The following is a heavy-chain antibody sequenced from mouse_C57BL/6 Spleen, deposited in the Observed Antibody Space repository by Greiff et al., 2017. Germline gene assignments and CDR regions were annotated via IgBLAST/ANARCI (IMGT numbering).Heavy chain of an antibody. CDR2: INPNNGGT. J-gene: IGHJ4*01. V-gene: IGHV1-26*01. CDR3: ARQGDSSGAMDY. CDR1: GYTFTDYY. Sequence: VQLQQSGPELVKPGASVKISCKASGYTFTDYYMNWVKQSHGKSLEWIGDINPNNGGTSYNQKFKGKATLTVDKSSSTAYMELRSLTSEDSAVYYCARQGDSSGAMDYWGQGTSVTVSS. D-gene: IGHD3-2*01.